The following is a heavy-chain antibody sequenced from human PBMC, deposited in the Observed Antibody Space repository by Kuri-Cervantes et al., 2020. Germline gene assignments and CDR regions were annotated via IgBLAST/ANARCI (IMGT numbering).Heavy chain of an antibody. V-gene: IGHV4-34*01. D-gene: IGHD4-17*01. CDR2: INHSGSA. Sequence: SETLSLTCAVYGGSFSGYYWSWIRQPPGKGLEWIGEINHSGSANYNPSLKSRVTISVDTSKNQFSLKLTSVTAADTAVYYCARRGPTTVTSGNYFNYWGQGTLVTVSS. J-gene: IGHJ4*02. CDR1: GGSFSGYY. CDR3: ARRGPTTVTSGNYFNY.